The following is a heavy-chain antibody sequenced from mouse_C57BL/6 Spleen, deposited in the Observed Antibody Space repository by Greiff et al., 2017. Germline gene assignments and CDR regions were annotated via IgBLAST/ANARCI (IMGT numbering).Heavy chain of an antibody. CDR2: IYPGDGDT. J-gene: IGHJ4*01. CDR3: ARRYDYGYAMDY. Sequence: VKLQESGAELVKPGASVKISCKASGYAFSSYWMNWVKQRPGKGLEWIGQIYPGDGDTNYNGKFKGKATLTADKSSSTAYMQLSSLTSEDSAVYFCARRYDYGYAMDYWGQGTSVTVSS. V-gene: IGHV1-80*01. CDR1: GYAFSSYW. D-gene: IGHD2-4*01.